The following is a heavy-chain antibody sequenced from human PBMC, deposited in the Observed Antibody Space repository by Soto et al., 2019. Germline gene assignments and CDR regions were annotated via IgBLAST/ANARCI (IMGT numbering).Heavy chain of an antibody. CDR2: IYYSGST. CDR1: GGSVSSGSYY. Sequence: QVQLQESGPGLVKPSETLSLTCTVSGGSVSSGSYYWSWIRQPPGKGLEWIGYIYYSGSTNYNPSLRSRVPISVDTAMTQFSLELSSVTAADTAVDYCARGYYYIWGNPPWLFDYWCRRTLVTVS. V-gene: IGHV4-61*01. CDR3: ARGYYYIWGNPPWLFDY. D-gene: IGHD3-10*02. J-gene: IGHJ4*02.